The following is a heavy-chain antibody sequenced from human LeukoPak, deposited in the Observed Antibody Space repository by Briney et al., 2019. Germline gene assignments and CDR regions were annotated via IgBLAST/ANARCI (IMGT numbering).Heavy chain of an antibody. Sequence: SEILSLTCAVYGGSSIGNSGTWIRHPPGKGREWIGKIINSGSTNYNPSLKSRVTISLDTSKKQFSLNLSSATAADTAVYYCARRRVLTGYYTLQKPLFDSWGQGTLVTVSS. CDR1: GGSSIGNS. CDR2: IINSGST. D-gene: IGHD3-9*01. J-gene: IGHJ4*02. CDR3: ARRRVLTGYYTLQKPLFDS. V-gene: IGHV4-34*12.